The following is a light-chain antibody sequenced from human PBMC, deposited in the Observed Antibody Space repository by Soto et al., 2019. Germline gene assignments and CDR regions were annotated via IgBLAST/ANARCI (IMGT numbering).Light chain of an antibody. V-gene: IGKV3-20*01. CDR1: QSVGSS. CDR3: QQYNSYSRT. J-gene: IGKJ1*01. Sequence: EIVLTQSPGTLSLSPGERATLSCRASQSVGSSLSWYQQKPGQAPRLLFYGASNRATAIPDRFSGSGLGTDFTLTITRLEPEDFAVYYCQQYNSYSRTFGQGTKVEIK. CDR2: GAS.